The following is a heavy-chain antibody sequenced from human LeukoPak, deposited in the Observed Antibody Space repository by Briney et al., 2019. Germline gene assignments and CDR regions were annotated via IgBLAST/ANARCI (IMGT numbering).Heavy chain of an antibody. J-gene: IGHJ4*02. CDR2: IIPILGIA. D-gene: IGHD6-13*01. V-gene: IGHV1-69*04. Sequence: SVKVSCKASGGTFSSYAISWVRQAPGQGLEWMGRIIPILGIANYAQKFQGRVTITADKSTSTAYMELSSLRSEDTAVYYCAKDLLEVPHRVAAAGYFDYWGQGTLVTVSS. CDR3: AKDLLEVPHRVAAAGYFDY. CDR1: GGTFSSYA.